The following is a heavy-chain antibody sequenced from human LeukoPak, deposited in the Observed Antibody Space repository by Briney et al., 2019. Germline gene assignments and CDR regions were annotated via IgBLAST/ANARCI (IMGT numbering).Heavy chain of an antibody. CDR3: ARHGGLLEAAGY. CDR1: GYTFTNYW. Sequence: KVSCKASGYTFTNYWIGWVRQMPGKGLEWMGIIYPGDSDTRYSPSFQGQVTISADKSITTAYLQWSSLKASDTAMYYCARHGGLLEAAGYWGRGTLVAVSS. D-gene: IGHD6-13*01. V-gene: IGHV5-51*01. CDR2: IYPGDSDT. J-gene: IGHJ4*02.